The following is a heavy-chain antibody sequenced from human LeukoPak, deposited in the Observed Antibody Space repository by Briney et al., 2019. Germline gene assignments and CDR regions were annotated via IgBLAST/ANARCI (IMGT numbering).Heavy chain of an antibody. V-gene: IGHV4-34*01. D-gene: IGHD3-3*01. CDR3: AGRITIFGVVNV. CDR1: GGSFSGYY. Sequence: AETLSLTCAVSGGSFSGYYWTWIRQPPGKGLEWVGEINHSGRTNYNPSLKSRVIISVDTSKNQFSLRLNSVTAADTAVYYCAGRITIFGVVNVWGKGTTVTVSS. J-gene: IGHJ6*04. CDR2: INHSGRT.